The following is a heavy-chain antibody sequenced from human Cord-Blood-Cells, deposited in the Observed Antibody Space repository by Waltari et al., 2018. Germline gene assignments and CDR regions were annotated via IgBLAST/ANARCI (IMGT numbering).Heavy chain of an antibody. CDR1: GFTFSSYA. CDR2: ISYDGSNK. J-gene: IGHJ3*02. CDR3: ARDGGNRKRSSSSNAVDI. Sequence: QVQLVESGGGVVQPGRSLRLSCAASGFTFSSYAMHWVRQAPGKWLEWVAVISYDGSNKYYVDSGKGRVTITRDNSKSTLYLQMNSLRAEDTAVYYWARDGGNRKRSSSSNAVDIWGQGTMVTVSS. V-gene: IGHV3-30-3*01. D-gene: IGHD6-6*01.